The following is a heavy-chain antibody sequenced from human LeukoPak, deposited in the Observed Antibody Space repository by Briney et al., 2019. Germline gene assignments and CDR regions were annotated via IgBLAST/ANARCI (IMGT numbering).Heavy chain of an antibody. CDR2: TYYRSKWYY. J-gene: IGHJ5*02. Sequence: SQTLSLTCAISGDSVSSNDAAWNWIRQSPSRGLEWLGRTYYRSKWYYDYAVSVKSRITINPDTSKNQFSLQLSAVTPEDTAVYYCAKGYYYDSSGHYHHNWFDPRGQGTLVTVSS. CDR3: AKGYYYDSSGHYHHNWFDP. CDR1: GDSVSSNDAA. D-gene: IGHD3-22*01. V-gene: IGHV6-1*01.